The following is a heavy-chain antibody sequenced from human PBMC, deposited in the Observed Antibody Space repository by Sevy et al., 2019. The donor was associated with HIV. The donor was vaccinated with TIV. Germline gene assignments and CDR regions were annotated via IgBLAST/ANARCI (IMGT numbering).Heavy chain of an antibody. V-gene: IGHV4-59*01. CDR1: GDSTSSYY. CDR2: MYYSGYT. D-gene: IGHD3-22*01. Sequence: SETLSLTCSVSGDSTSSYYWSWIRQPPGKGLEWIGFMYYSGYTNYNPSLQSRVTMSVDTSKNQFSLKLSSVTAAETAVYYCARLRYFDKSGRYGMWTTWFDYWGQGTLVTVSS. CDR3: ARLRYFDKSGRYGMWTTWFDY. J-gene: IGHJ4*02.